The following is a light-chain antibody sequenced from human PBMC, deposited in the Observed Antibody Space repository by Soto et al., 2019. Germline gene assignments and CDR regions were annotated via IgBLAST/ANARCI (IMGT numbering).Light chain of an antibody. CDR3: QHYGSSPWT. CDR2: GAS. Sequence: EIVLTQSPGTLSLSPGERATLSCRASQSVSSSYLAWYQQKPGQAPRLLFYGASSRATGIPDRFSGSGSGTDFTLTISRLEPEDFAVYYCQHYGSSPWTFGQGTKVEI. J-gene: IGKJ1*01. V-gene: IGKV3-20*01. CDR1: QSVSSSY.